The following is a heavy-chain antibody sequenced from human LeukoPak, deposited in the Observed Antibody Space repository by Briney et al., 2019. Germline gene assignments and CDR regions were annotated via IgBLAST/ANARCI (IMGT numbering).Heavy chain of an antibody. J-gene: IGHJ5*02. CDR1: GYTFTSYG. CDR3: ATVGYSGSYPDQDWFDP. Sequence: VKVSCKASGYTFTSYGISWVRQAPGKGLEWMGLVDPEDGETIYAEKFQGRVTITADTSTDTAYMELRSLRSEDTAVYYCATVGYSGSYPDQDWFDPWGQGTLVTVSS. D-gene: IGHD1-26*01. CDR2: VDPEDGET. V-gene: IGHV1-69-2*01.